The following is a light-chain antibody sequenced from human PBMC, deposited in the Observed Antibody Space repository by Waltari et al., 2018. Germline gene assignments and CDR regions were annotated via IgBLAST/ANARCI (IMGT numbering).Light chain of an antibody. CDR1: SSDIGGYNY. V-gene: IGLV2-14*03. CDR3: SSHVTTSTPYVV. J-gene: IGLJ2*01. Sequence: SALTQPASVSGSPGQSITISCTGTSSDIGGYNYVSWYQQHPGKAPKLMIYDVSDRPSGVSKRFSGSKSGNTASLTISGLQAEDEADYYCSSHVTTSTPYVVFGGGTKLTVL. CDR2: DVS.